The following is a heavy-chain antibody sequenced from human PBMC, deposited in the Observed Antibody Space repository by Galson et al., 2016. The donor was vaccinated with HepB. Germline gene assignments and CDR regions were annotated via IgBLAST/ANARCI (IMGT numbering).Heavy chain of an antibody. J-gene: IGHJ3*02. V-gene: IGHV3-72*01. CDR2: GRNKAHGYHK. CDR3: ARVGYYDSRGDATDALDI. Sequence: LRLSCAASGFASSDYHMDWVRQAPGKGLEWVGRGRNKAHGYHKVYAASVKGRFTIPRDDSKKSVYLQMNSLKTEDTAVYYCARVGYYDSRGDATDALDIWGQGTRVTVS. CDR1: GFASSDYH. D-gene: IGHD3-22*01.